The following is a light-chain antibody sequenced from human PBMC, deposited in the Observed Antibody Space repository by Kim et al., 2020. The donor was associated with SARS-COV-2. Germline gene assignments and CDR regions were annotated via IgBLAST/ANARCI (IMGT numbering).Light chain of an antibody. CDR2: DAS. CDR3: QQYNSYHT. J-gene: IGKJ2*01. V-gene: IGKV1-5*01. CDR1: QSISSW. Sequence: DIQMTQSPSTLSASVGDRVTITCRASQSISSWLAWYQQKPGKAPKLLIYDASSLESGVPSRFSGSGSGTEFTLTISSLQPDDFVTYYCQQYNSYHTFGQGTKLEI.